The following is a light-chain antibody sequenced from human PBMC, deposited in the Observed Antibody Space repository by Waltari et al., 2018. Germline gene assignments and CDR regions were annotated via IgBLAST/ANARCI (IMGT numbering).Light chain of an antibody. V-gene: IGKV3-20*01. CDR3: QQYGNSRGS. J-gene: IGKJ2*03. CDR1: QSVSSSY. CDR2: GAS. Sequence: ELVLTQSPGTLSLSPGEGATPSCRASQSVSSSYVAWYQQKPGQAPRLLIYGASNRATDIPDRFTGSGSGTDFTLTINRLEPEDFAVYYCQQYGNSRGSFGQGTKLEIK.